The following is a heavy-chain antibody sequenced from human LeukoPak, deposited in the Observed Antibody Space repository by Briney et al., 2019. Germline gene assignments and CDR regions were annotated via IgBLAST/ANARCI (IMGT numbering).Heavy chain of an antibody. CDR3: ARFRGYYYYYYMDV. CDR1: GGTFSSYA. J-gene: IGHJ6*03. CDR2: IIPIFGTA. Sequence: SVKVSCKASGGTFSSYAISWVRQAPGQGLEWMGGIIPIFGTANYAQKFQGRVTITADKSTSTAYMELSSLRSEDTAVYYCARFRGYYYYYYMDVWGKGTTVTVSS. V-gene: IGHV1-69*06.